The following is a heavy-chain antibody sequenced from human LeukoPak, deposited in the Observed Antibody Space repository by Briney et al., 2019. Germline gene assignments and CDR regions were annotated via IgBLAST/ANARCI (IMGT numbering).Heavy chain of an antibody. CDR1: GYTFTSYG. Sequence: ASVKVSCKASGYTFTSYGINWVRQATGQGLEWMGWVNPNSGGTNYAQKFQGRVTMTRDTSISTAYMELSRLRSDDTAVYYCARDARLRIAVAEFDYWGQGTLVTVSS. CDR2: VNPNSGGT. D-gene: IGHD6-19*01. CDR3: ARDARLRIAVAEFDY. V-gene: IGHV1-2*02. J-gene: IGHJ4*02.